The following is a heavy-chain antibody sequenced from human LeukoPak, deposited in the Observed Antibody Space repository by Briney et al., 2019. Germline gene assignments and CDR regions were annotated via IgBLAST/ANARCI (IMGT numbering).Heavy chain of an antibody. CDR2: MNPNSGNT. Sequence: GASVKVSCKASGYTFTSYDINWVRQATGQGLEWMGWMNPNSGNTGYAQKFQGRVTMTRNPSISTAYMELSSLRSEDTAVYYCARGHRGVGATVLGYWGQGTLVTVSS. J-gene: IGHJ4*02. CDR3: ARGHRGVGATVLGY. D-gene: IGHD1-26*01. V-gene: IGHV1-8*01. CDR1: GYTFTSYD.